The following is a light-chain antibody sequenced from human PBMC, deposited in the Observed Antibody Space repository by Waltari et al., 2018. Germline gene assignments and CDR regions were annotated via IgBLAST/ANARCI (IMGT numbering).Light chain of an antibody. CDR2: RSN. V-gene: IGLV1-44*01. CDR1: GSNIGLHT. CDR3: AGWDDSLNGV. J-gene: IGLJ3*02. Sequence: QSVLTQPPSASGTPGQRVIISCSGSGSNIGLHTVNWYRQVPGTAPEPLTYRSNQRPSGGPDRFPGSKSVTSASLAISGLQSEDEADYYCAGWDDSLNGVFGGGTKLTVL.